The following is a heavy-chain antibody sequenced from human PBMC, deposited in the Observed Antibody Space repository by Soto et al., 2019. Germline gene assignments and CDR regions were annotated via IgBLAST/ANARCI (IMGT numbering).Heavy chain of an antibody. CDR2: IYYSGST. V-gene: IGHV4-31*03. D-gene: IGHD3-3*01. CDR3: ARALRFLEWLDY. CDR1: GGSISSGGYY. J-gene: IGHJ4*02. Sequence: SETLSLTCTVSGGSISSGGYYWSWIRQHPGKGLEWIGYIYYSGSTYYNPSLKSRVTISVDTSKYQFSLKLSSVTAADTAVYYCARALRFLEWLDYWGQGTLVTVSS.